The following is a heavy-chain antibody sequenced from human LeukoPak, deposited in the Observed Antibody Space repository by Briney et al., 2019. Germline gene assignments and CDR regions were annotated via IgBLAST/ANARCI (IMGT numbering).Heavy chain of an antibody. CDR3: ARGCNGYCSGGSCYALGY. D-gene: IGHD2-15*01. CDR1: GGSFSGYY. J-gene: IGHJ4*02. Sequence: SETLSLTCAVYGGSFSGYYWSWIRQPPGKGLEWIGEINHSGSTNYNPSLKSRVTISVDTSKNQFSLKLSSVTAADTAVYYCARGCNGYCSGGSCYALGYWGQGTLVTVSS. CDR2: INHSGST. V-gene: IGHV4-34*01.